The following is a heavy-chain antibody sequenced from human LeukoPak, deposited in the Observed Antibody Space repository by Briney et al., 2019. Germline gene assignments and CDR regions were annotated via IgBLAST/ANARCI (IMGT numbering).Heavy chain of an antibody. Sequence: HSGGSLRFSCAASGFTFSNYWMHWVRQAPGKGLVWVSNVNSDGSSTFYADSVKGRFTISRGNAKNTLYLQMSSLRVEDTAVYYCARALGNWGQGTLVTVS. CDR3: ARALGN. V-gene: IGHV3-74*01. J-gene: IGHJ4*02. CDR2: VNSDGSST. CDR1: GFTFSNYW.